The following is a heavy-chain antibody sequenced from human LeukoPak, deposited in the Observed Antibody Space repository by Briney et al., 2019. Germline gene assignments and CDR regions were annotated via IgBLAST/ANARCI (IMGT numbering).Heavy chain of an antibody. CDR2: MYNSGSA. J-gene: IGHJ4*02. V-gene: IGHV4-59*12. CDR1: GESLNDYY. CDR3: AREGSSGPLDY. Sequence: PSETLSLTCGVHGESLNDYYWSWIRQPPGKGLEWIGYMYNSGSANYNPSLKSRVTISVDTSKNQFSLKLSSVTAADTAVYYCAREGSSGPLDYWGQGTLVTVSS. D-gene: IGHD6-19*01.